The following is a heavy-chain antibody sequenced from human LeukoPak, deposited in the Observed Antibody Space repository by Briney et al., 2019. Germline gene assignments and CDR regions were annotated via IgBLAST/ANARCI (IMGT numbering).Heavy chain of an antibody. D-gene: IGHD2-2*01. V-gene: IGHV3-30*02. J-gene: IGHJ3*02. CDR1: GFTFSSYG. Sequence: PGGSLRLSCAASGFTFSSYGMHSVRQAPGKGLEWVAFIRYDGSNKYYADSVKGRFTISRDNSKNTLYLQMNSLRAEDTAVYYCAILDIVVVPAALGAFGIWGKGTMVTVSS. CDR3: AILDIVVVPAALGAFGI. CDR2: IRYDGSNK.